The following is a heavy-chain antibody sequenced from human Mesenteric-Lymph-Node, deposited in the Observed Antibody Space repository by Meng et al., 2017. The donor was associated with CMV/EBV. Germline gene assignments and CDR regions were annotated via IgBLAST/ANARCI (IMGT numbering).Heavy chain of an antibody. D-gene: IGHD3-9*01. Sequence: VQLHPRGDGPLKPSETLSVTCAVYGGSFSGYYWNWIRQSPEKGLEWIGEINHSGSTTYNPSFTSRIIISVDTSTNQISLNMSSVTAADTAVYYCARGSSYDILTGYFDYWGQGALVTVSS. CDR1: GGSFSGYY. CDR3: ARGSSYDILTGYFDY. CDR2: INHSGST. V-gene: IGHV4-34*01. J-gene: IGHJ4*02.